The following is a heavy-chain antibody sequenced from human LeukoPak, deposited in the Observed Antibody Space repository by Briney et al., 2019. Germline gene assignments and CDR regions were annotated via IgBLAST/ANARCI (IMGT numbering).Heavy chain of an antibody. CDR1: GFTVSSNY. D-gene: IGHD6-13*01. V-gene: IGHV3-21*01. CDR2: ISSSSTYI. CDR3: ARDQIAAAVTSPFDY. Sequence: PGGSLRLSCAASGFTVSSNYMSWVRQAPGKGLEWVSSISSSSTYIYYADSVKGRFTISRDNAKNSLYLQMNSLRAEDTAVYYCARDQIAAAVTSPFDYWGQGTLVTVSS. J-gene: IGHJ4*02.